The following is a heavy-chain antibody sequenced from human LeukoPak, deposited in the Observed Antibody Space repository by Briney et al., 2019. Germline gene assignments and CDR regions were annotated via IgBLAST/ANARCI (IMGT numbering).Heavy chain of an antibody. V-gene: IGHV1-18*04. CDR2: IGAYNGDT. CDR3: ARDWPTVIADF. CDR1: GYKFLIHG. Sequence: ASVRVSCTTSGYKFLIHGISWVRQAPGQGLEWLGWIGAYNGDTRFAQKFQGRFTMTTDTSTSTAHMELRSLRSDDTAVYYCARDWPTVIADFWGQGTLVTVSS. D-gene: IGHD4-11*01. J-gene: IGHJ1*01.